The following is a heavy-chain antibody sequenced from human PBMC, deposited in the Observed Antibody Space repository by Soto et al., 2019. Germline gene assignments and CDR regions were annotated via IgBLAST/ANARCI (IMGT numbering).Heavy chain of an antibody. CDR3: ARGRVYCTGGNCYEENVFDI. V-gene: IGHV3-21*01. D-gene: IGHD2-15*01. CDR2: ITGSSSYI. CDR1: GFTFSTYN. Sequence: EVQLVESGGGLVKPGGSLRLSCAASGFTFSTYNMNWVRQAPGKGLEWVSSITGSSSYIYYADSVKGRFTISRDNAKNSLYLQKNSQRAEDTAVYFCARGRVYCTGGNCYEENVFDIWGQGTMVTVSS. J-gene: IGHJ3*02.